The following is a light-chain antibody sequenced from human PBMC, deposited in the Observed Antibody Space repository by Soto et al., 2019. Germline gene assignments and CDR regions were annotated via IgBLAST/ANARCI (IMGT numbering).Light chain of an antibody. J-gene: IGKJ1*01. Sequence: ELVLTQSPGTLSLSPGERATLSCRASQSVSTSQLAWYQQKPGQAPRLLIFGASSRATGIPDRFRGSGSGTDLTITISRLEPEDFEVYDCQQYGSSPRTFGQGTKVDIK. CDR1: QSVSTSQ. V-gene: IGKV3-20*01. CDR3: QQYGSSPRT. CDR2: GAS.